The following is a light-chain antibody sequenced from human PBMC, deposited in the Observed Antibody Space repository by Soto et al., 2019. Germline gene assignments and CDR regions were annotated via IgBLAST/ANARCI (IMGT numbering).Light chain of an antibody. J-gene: IGLJ2*01. CDR2: EVS. Sequence: QSVLTQPPSASGSPGQSVTISCTGTSSDVGGYNYVSWYQQHPGKAPKLMIYEVSKRPSGVPDRFSGSKSGNTASLTVSGLQVEDEADYYCSSFEASNNLLFGGGTKHTVL. CDR1: SSDVGGYNY. V-gene: IGLV2-8*01. CDR3: SSFEASNNLL.